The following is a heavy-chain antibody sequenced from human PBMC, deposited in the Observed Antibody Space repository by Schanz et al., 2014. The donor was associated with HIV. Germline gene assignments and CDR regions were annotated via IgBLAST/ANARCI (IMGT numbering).Heavy chain of an antibody. CDR2: IDYSGSS. CDR1: GGSISSHY. V-gene: IGHV4-59*11. D-gene: IGHD1-1*01. J-gene: IGHJ4*02. CDR3: VVGHNHDF. Sequence: QVQLQESGPGLLKPSETLSLICTVSGGSISSHYWSWIRQPPGKGLEWIGYIDYSGSSNFEPSLKSRVSISLDMSQNQFSLKLTSVTAADTAVYYCVVGHNHDFWGQGTLVAVSS.